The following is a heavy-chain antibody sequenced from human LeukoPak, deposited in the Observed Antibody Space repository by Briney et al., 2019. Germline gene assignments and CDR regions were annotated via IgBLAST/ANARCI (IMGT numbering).Heavy chain of an antibody. CDR1: GFTFSSYA. Sequence: PGGSLRLSCAASGFTFSSYAMHWVRQAPGKGLEYVSAISSNGGSTYYANSVKGRFTISRDNSKNTLYLQMGSLRAEDMAVYYCARDPTDYGGNQYDYWGQGTLVTVSS. CDR3: ARDPTDYGGNQYDY. J-gene: IGHJ4*02. D-gene: IGHD4-23*01. CDR2: ISSNGGST. V-gene: IGHV3-64*01.